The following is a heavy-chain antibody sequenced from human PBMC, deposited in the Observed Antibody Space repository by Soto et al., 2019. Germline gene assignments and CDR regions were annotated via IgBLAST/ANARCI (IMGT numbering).Heavy chain of an antibody. CDR3: GKDLVPTTMRGVNRLSNIRLIFGC. J-gene: IGHJ4*02. D-gene: IGHD3-10*01. CDR2: IWFDGSHK. CDR1: GFTFITYR. V-gene: IGHV3-33*06. Sequence: GGSLSLYCAASGFTFITYRMNWVRQAPGKWLDCVSHIWFDGSHKYYADSVKGRFTISRDNPKSTRYLHMHILRAEETAVYYCGKDLVPTTMRGVNRLSNIRLIFGCGGQGTPVTVP.